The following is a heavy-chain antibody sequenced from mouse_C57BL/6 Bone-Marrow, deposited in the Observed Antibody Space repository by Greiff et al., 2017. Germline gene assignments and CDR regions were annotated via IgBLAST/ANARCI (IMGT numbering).Heavy chain of an antibody. V-gene: IGHV5-15*04. CDR3: ARHDDYESWFAY. D-gene: IGHD2-4*01. Sequence: EVKLVESGGGLVQPGGSLKLSCAASGFTFSDSGMAWVRQAPRKGPEWVAFISNLAYSIYYADTVTGRFTISRENAKNTLYLEMSSLRSEDTAMYYCARHDDYESWFAYWGQGTLVTVSA. CDR1: GFTFSDSG. CDR2: ISNLAYSI. J-gene: IGHJ3*01.